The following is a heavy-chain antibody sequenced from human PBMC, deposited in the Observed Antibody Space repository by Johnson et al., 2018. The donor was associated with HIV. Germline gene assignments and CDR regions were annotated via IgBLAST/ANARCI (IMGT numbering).Heavy chain of an antibody. Sequence: QEQLVESGGGVVQPGMYLRLSCAASGFTFSYYAMHWVRQAPGKGLEWVAFVSHHGSNQYYADSVKGRLTISRDNPKNTLYLQMNSLRAEDTAVYYCARGGKDHAFDIWGQGTMVTVSS. J-gene: IGHJ3*02. D-gene: IGHD3-16*01. CDR2: VSHHGSNQ. CDR1: GFTFSYYA. V-gene: IGHV3-30-3*01. CDR3: ARGGKDHAFDI.